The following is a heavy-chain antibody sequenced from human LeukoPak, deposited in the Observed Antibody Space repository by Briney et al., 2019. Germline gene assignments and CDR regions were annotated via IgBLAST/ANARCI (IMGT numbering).Heavy chain of an antibody. V-gene: IGHV4-59*01. CDR2: IYYSGST. J-gene: IGHJ4*02. CDR1: GGSISSYY. D-gene: IGHD2-15*01. Sequence: SETLSLTCTVSGGSISSYYWSWIRQPPGKGLEWIGYIYYSGSTNYNPSLKSRVTISVDTSKNQFSLKLSSVAAADTAVYYCARDRYCSGGSCYLSDDWGQGTLVTVSS. CDR3: ARDRYCSGGSCYLSDD.